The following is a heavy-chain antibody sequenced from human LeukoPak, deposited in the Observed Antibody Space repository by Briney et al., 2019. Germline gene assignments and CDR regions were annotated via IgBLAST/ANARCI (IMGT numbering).Heavy chain of an antibody. J-gene: IGHJ6*03. Sequence: GGSLRLSCAASGFTFSSYTMSWVRQAPGKGLEWVSAISGSGSGTYYADSVKGRFTISRDNSKNTLYLQMNSLRAEDTAVYYCAKGGSSVYYYYYYMDVWGKGTTVTVSS. CDR1: GFTFSSYT. CDR3: AKGGSSVYYYYYYMDV. V-gene: IGHV3-23*01. D-gene: IGHD3-10*01. CDR2: ISGSGSGT.